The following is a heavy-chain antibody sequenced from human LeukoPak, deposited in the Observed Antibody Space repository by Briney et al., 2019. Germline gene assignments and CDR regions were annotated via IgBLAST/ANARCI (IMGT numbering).Heavy chain of an antibody. CDR3: ANDPNYYYYYMDV. CDR2: ISGSGGST. J-gene: IGHJ6*03. Sequence: GGSLRLSCAACGFTFSSYGMSWVRQAPGKGLEWVSAISGSGGSTYYADSVKGRFTISRDNSKNTLYLQMNSLRAEDTAVYYCANDPNYYYYYMDVWGKGTTVTISS. V-gene: IGHV3-23*01. CDR1: GFTFSSYG.